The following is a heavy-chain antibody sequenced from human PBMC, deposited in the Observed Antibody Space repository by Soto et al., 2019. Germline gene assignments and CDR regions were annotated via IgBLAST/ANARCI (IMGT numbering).Heavy chain of an antibody. Sequence: QVQLQESGPGLVKPSETLSLTCTVSGGSISSYYWSWIRQPPGKGLEWIGYIYYSGSTNYNPSLKSRATISVDTSKNQFSLKLSSVTAADTAVYYCARGVGSGSFDYWGQGTLVTVSS. J-gene: IGHJ4*02. D-gene: IGHD3-10*01. CDR1: GGSISSYY. CDR2: IYYSGST. V-gene: IGHV4-59*01. CDR3: ARGVGSGSFDY.